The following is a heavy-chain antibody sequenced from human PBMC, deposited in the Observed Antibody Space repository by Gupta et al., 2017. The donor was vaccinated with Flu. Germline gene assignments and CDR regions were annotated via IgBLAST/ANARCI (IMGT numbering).Heavy chain of an antibody. CDR2: MNPNSGNT. CDR1: GYTFTSYD. D-gene: IGHD4-17*01. V-gene: IGHV1-8*01. Sequence: QVQLVQSGAEVKKPGASVKVSCKASGYTFTSYDINWVRQATGQGLEWMGWMNPNSGNTGYAQKFQGRVTMTRNTSISTAYMELSSLRSEDTAVYYCARAGDDYGDYVGWFDPWGQGTLVTVSS. J-gene: IGHJ5*02. CDR3: ARAGDDYGDYVGWFDP.